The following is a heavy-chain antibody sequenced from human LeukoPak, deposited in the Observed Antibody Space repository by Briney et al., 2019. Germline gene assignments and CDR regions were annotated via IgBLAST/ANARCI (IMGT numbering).Heavy chain of an antibody. CDR1: GFTFSSYW. J-gene: IGHJ4*02. CDR3: ARANTYYYDSSGYSVDY. V-gene: IGHV3-74*01. Sequence: PGGSLRLSCAASGFTFSSYWMPWVRHAPGKGLVWVSRINSDGSSTSYADSVKGRFTFSRDNAKNTLSLQMNSLRAGDTAVYYCARANTYYYDSSGYSVDYWGQGTLVTVSS. D-gene: IGHD3-22*01. CDR2: INSDGSST.